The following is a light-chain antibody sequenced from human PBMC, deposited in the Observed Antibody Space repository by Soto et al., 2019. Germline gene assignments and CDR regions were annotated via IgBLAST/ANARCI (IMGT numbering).Light chain of an antibody. J-gene: IGKJ1*01. Sequence: DIQMTQSPSSLSASVGARVTITCRASQGISTYLNWYQQKPGKAPKLLIYAASSLQSGVPSRFSGSGPETDFTLTISSLQPEDFATYSCQQSYSTTWTFGQGTKVDIK. CDR2: AAS. V-gene: IGKV1-39*01. CDR1: QGISTY. CDR3: QQSYSTTWT.